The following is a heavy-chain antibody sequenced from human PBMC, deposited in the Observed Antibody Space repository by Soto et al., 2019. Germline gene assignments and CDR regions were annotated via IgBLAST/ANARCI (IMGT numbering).Heavy chain of an antibody. V-gene: IGHV4-59*01. CDR2: IYYSGST. CDR1: GGSISSYY. CDR3: ARDYYGSGSSRSFDP. Sequence: SETLSLTCTVSGGSISSYYWSWIRQPPGKGLEWIGYIYYSGSTNYNPSLKSRVTISVDTSKNQFSLKLSSVTAADTAVYYCARDYYGSGSSRSFDPWGQGTLVTVSS. J-gene: IGHJ5*02. D-gene: IGHD3-10*01.